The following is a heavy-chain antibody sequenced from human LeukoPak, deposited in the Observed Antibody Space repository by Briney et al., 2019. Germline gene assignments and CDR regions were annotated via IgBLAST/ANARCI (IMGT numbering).Heavy chain of an antibody. J-gene: IGHJ6*02. V-gene: IGHV4-31*03. CDR2: IYSSGST. CDR3: ARSGTERITMVRGVHSMDV. Sequence: SETLSLTCTVSGGSISSGGYYWSWIRQHPGKGLEWIGYIYSSGSTYYNPSLKSRVTISVDTSKNQFSLKPSSVTAADTAVYYCARSGTERITMVRGVHSMDVWGQGTTVTVSS. CDR1: GGSISSGGYY. D-gene: IGHD3-10*01.